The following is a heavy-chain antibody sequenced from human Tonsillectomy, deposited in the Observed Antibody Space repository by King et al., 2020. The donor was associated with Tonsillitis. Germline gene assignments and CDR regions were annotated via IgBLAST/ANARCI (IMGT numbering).Heavy chain of an antibody. V-gene: IGHV4-61*02. D-gene: IGHD2-21*01. CDR2: IYASGGP. J-gene: IGHJ4*02. Sequence: VQLQESGPGLVKPSQTLSLTCTVSGGSISSGIYFWSWLRQPAGKGLEWIGRIYASGGPNYTPSLRSRITMSVDTSKNQFSLKMNSVTAADTAVYYCARDKLWWGLAFDSWGQGTLVTVSS. CDR1: GGSISSGIYF. CDR3: ARDKLWWGLAFDS.